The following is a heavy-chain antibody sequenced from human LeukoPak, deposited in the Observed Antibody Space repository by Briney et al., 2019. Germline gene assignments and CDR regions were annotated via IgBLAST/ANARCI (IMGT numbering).Heavy chain of an antibody. V-gene: IGHV1-69*13. CDR3: ARGLRFSEWDLNY. CDR1: GGTFSSYA. Sequence: ASVKVSCKASGGTFSSYAISWVRQAPGQGLEWMGGIIPIFGTANYAQKFQGRVTITADESTSTAYMELSSLRSEDTAVYYCARGLRFSEWDLNYWGQGTLVTVSS. CDR2: IIPIFGTA. J-gene: IGHJ4*02. D-gene: IGHD3-3*01.